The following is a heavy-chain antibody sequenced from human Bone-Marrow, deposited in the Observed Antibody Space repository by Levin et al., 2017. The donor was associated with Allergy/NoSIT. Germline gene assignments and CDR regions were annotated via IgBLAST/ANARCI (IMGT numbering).Heavy chain of an antibody. D-gene: IGHD5-12*01. V-gene: IGHV4-39*01. CDR3: ARQSYRGYGLGFDS. CDR1: GDSISSNSY. J-gene: IGHJ4*02. Sequence: PSETLSLTCTVSGDSISSNSYWGWIRQPPEMGLEWIGSIYYTGDTYYNPSLKSRVTISADTSKNQFSLKLRSVTAADTTVYYCARQSYRGYGLGFDSWGQGTLVTVSS. CDR2: IYYTGDT.